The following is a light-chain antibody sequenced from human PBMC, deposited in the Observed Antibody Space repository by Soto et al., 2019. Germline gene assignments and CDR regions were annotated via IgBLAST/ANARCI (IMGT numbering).Light chain of an antibody. J-gene: IGKJ4*01. CDR3: QQYGSYPLT. CDR2: GAS. V-gene: IGKV3-20*01. Sequence: EFVLTQSPGTRSLSPGERATLSCRASQTVSSSYLAWYQQKPGQAPRLLIYGASSRATGIPDRFSGRGSGTDFTLTISSLEPEDFAVYYCQQYGSYPLTFGEGTKVDIK. CDR1: QTVSSSY.